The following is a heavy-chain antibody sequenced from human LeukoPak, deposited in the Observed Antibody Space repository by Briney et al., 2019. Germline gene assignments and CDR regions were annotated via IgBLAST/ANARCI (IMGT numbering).Heavy chain of an antibody. CDR1: GFPFSSYA. V-gene: IGHV3-23*01. J-gene: IGHJ6*02. CDR2: ISGSGDNT. CDR3: ARDRGHYYDSSGYYLYYYYYYGMDV. Sequence: GSLRLSCGASGFPFSSYAMSWVRQAPGKGLEGVSVISGSGDNTYYADSVKGRFTISRDNSKNTLYLQMNSLRAEDTAVYYCARDRGHYYDSSGYYLYYYYYYGMDVWGQGTTVTVSS. D-gene: IGHD3-22*01.